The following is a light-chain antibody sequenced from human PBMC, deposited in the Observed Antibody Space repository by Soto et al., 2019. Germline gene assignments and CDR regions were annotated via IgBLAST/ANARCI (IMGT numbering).Light chain of an antibody. J-gene: IGLJ2*01. CDR3: GSYTSSDTRVV. CDR2: NVS. CDR1: SSDVGTYNF. Sequence: QSALTQPASVSASPGQSIIISCTGSSSDVGTYNFVSWYQQHPGKAPKLLLYNVSHRPSGISDRFSGSKSGNTASLTISGLQAEDEADHYCGSYTSSDTRVVFGGGTKLTVL. V-gene: IGLV2-14*03.